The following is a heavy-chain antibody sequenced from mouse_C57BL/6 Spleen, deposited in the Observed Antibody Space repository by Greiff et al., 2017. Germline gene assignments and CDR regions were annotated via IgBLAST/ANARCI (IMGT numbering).Heavy chain of an antibody. CDR1: GYAFSSSW. V-gene: IGHV1-82*01. CDR3: ARSDGGYYYAMDY. CDR2: IYPGDGDT. J-gene: IGHJ4*01. D-gene: IGHD2-3*01. Sequence: QVQLQQSGPELVKPGASVKISCKASGYAFSSSWMNWVKQRPGKGLEWIGRIYPGDGDTNYNGKFKGKATLTADKSSSTAYMQLSSLTSEDSAVXFCARSDGGYYYAMDYWGQGTSVTVSS.